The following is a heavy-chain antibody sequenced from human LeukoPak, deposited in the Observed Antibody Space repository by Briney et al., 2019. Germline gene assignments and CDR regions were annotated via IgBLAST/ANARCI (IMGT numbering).Heavy chain of an antibody. V-gene: IGHV3-7*01. CDR2: IKYDESEK. CDR1: GFTFSDYW. D-gene: IGHD6-13*01. CDR3: ARDPPWRKIAAAGMALDY. J-gene: IGHJ4*02. Sequence: GGSLRLSCTASGFTFSDYWMNWVRQAPGKGLEWVAKIKYDESEKYYVDSVKGRLTISRDNAKNSLYLQMNSLRAEDTAVYYCARDPPWRKIAAAGMALDYWGQGTLVTVSS.